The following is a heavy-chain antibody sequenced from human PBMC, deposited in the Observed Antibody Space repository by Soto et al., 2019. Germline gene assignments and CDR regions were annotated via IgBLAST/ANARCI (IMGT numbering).Heavy chain of an antibody. CDR2: IYWDGDK. CDR3: VHIPAQGLLGFDS. D-gene: IGHD1-26*01. J-gene: IGHJ4*02. V-gene: IGHV2-5*02. CDR1: GFSLTSAGVG. Sequence: ITLKESGPTLVKPTETLTVTCTFSGFSLTSAGVGVGWIRQPPGKALEWLALIYWDGDKRFRPSLRSRLDVTKDASKRQFVPLTAPLDPADTATYSCVHIPAQGLLGFDSWGQGVLVTVSS.